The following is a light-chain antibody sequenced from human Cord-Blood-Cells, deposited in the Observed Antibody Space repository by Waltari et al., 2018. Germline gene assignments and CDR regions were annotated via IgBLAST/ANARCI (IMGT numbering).Light chain of an antibody. V-gene: IGLV2-14*01. CDR2: DVS. CDR3: SSYTSSSTWV. Sequence: QSALTQPASVSGSPGQSITISCTGTTSDGGGYNYVSLYQQPPGKAPKLMIYDVSNRPSGVSNRFSGSKSGNTASLTISGLQAEDEADYYCSSYTSSSTWVFGGGTKLTVL. J-gene: IGLJ3*02. CDR1: TSDGGGYNY.